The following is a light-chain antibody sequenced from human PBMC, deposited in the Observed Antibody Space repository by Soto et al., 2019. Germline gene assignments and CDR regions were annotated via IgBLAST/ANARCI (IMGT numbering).Light chain of an antibody. J-gene: IGLJ2*01. CDR1: SSNIGSPFD. V-gene: IGLV1-40*01. CDR3: QSFVRMLSAPV. CDR2: ANN. Sequence: QSVLTQPPSVSGAPGQRVTISCTGNSSNIGSPFDVHWYQHLPGTAPRLLIYANNNRPSGVPDRYSGSKSGTSASLAITGLKGDDEAEYYCQSFVRMLSAPVFGGGTKLTVL.